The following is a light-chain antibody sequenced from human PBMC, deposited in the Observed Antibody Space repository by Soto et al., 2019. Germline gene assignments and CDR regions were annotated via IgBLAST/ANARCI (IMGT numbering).Light chain of an antibody. CDR2: DVT. Sequence: QSALTQPRSVSGSPGQSVTISCTGTSSDVGGYRYVSWYQQHPGKAPKLMMYDVTKQPSGIPDRLSGSKSGNTASLTISGLQADDEADYYCFSYAGGYTFVFGTGTKVTVL. CDR3: FSYAGGYTFV. CDR1: SSDVGGYRY. V-gene: IGLV2-11*01. J-gene: IGLJ1*01.